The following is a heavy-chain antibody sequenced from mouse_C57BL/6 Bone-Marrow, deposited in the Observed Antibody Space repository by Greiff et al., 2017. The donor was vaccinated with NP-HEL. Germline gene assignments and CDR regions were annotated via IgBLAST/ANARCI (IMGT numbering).Heavy chain of an antibody. D-gene: IGHD2-10*01. V-gene: IGHV5-12*01. CDR2: ISNGGGST. CDR1: GFTFSDYY. Sequence: EVMLVESGGGLVQPGGSLKLSCAASGFTFSDYYMYWVRQTPEKRLEWVAYISNGGGSTYYPDTVKGRFTISRDNAKNTLYLQMSRLKSEDTAMYYCARHRPLLWYPPWFAYWGQGTLVTVSA. J-gene: IGHJ3*01. CDR3: ARHRPLLWYPPWFAY.